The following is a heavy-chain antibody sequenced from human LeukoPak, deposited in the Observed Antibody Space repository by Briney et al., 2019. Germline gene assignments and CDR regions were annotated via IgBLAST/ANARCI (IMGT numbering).Heavy chain of an antibody. J-gene: IGHJ6*03. CDR3: ARDNHYCSSTSCYEREYYYYYMDV. CDR1: GFTFSSYS. D-gene: IGHD2-2*01. V-gene: IGHV3-21*01. CDR2: ISSSSSYI. Sequence: GGSLRLSCAASGFTFSSYSMNWVRQAPGKGLEWVSSISSSSSYIYYADSVKGRFTISRDNAKNSLYLQMNSLRAEDTAVYYCARDNHYCSSTSCYEREYYYYYMDVWGKGTTVTVSS.